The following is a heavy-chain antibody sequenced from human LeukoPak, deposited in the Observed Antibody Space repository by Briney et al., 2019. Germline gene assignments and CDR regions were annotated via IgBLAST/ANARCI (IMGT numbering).Heavy chain of an antibody. D-gene: IGHD2-15*01. CDR2: INPNSGDT. Sequence: GASVKVSCKASGYIFTGYYMHWVRQAPGQGLEWMGWINPNSGDTDYAQKFQGRVTMTRDTSISTAYMELSRLRSDDTAVYYCARDSCSGGSCYSGGDNWFDPWGQGTLVTVSS. CDR3: ARDSCSGGSCYSGGDNWFDP. CDR1: GYIFTGYY. J-gene: IGHJ5*02. V-gene: IGHV1-2*02.